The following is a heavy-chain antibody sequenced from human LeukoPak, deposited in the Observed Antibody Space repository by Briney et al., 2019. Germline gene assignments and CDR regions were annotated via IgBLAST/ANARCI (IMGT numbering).Heavy chain of an antibody. Sequence: GRSLRLSCAASGFTFDDYAMHWVRQAPGKGLEWVSGISWNSGSIGYADSVKGRFTISRDNAKNSLYLQMNSLRVEDMALYYCAKGAYYYDSSGYYWGAFDIWGQGTMVTVSS. J-gene: IGHJ3*02. V-gene: IGHV3-9*03. CDR2: ISWNSGSI. D-gene: IGHD3-22*01. CDR1: GFTFDDYA. CDR3: AKGAYYYDSSGYYWGAFDI.